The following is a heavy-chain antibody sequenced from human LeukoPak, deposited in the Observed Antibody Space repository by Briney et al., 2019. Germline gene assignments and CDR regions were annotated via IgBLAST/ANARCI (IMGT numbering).Heavy chain of an antibody. CDR2: SSSSSGKT. J-gene: IGHJ4*02. CDR3: ARRGDLDY. V-gene: IGHV3-23*01. Sequence: GGSLRLSCAASGFTFSSYWMHWVRQAPGKGLVWVSSSSSSSGKTYYADSVKGRFTMSRDNSKNTLYLQMNSLRAEATAVYYCARRGDLDYWGQGTLVTVSS. CDR1: GFTFSSYW. D-gene: IGHD1-14*01.